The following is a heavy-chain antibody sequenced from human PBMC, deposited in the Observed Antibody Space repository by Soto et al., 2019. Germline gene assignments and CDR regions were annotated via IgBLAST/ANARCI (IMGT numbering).Heavy chain of an antibody. D-gene: IGHD3-16*01. Sequence: GGSLRLSCAASGFTVSSNYMSWVRQAPGKGLEWVSVIYSGGSTYYADSVKGRFTISRDNSKNTLYLQMNSLRAEDTAVYYCASPLLESIWVGYYGMDVWGQGTTVTVSS. CDR3: ASPLLESIWVGYYGMDV. CDR2: IYSGGST. V-gene: IGHV3-53*01. J-gene: IGHJ6*02. CDR1: GFTVSSNY.